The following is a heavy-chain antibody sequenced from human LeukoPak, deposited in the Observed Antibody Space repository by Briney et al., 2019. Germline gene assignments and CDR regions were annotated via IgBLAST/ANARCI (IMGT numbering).Heavy chain of an antibody. CDR2: ISGSGSNT. Sequence: GGSLRLSCAASGFTFSSFGMSWARHAPGKGLEWVSAISGSGSNTYYADSVKGRLTISRDNSKNTPYLQRNSLRAEDTAVYYCAREGTNWGQGTLVTVSS. D-gene: IGHD3/OR15-3a*01. V-gene: IGHV3-23*01. J-gene: IGHJ4*02. CDR3: AREGTN. CDR1: GFTFSSFG.